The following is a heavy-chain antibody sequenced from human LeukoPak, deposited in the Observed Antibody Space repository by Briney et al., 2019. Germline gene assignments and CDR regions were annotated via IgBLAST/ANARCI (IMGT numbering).Heavy chain of an antibody. CDR3: ATDHGSGSWNYCAKTFDI. V-gene: IGHV3-15*01. J-gene: IGHJ3*02. CDR1: GFIFIDAW. Sequence: PRGSLRLSCAPSGFIFIDAWMGWVRQAPRKGLEWVGHVKIKTEGGSADYSAPVKGRFTISRDDSKNTLYLQMNSLTTDDTALYYCATDHGSGSWNYCAKTFDIWVRGKMVTVSA. D-gene: IGHD3-10*01. CDR2: VKIKTEGGSA.